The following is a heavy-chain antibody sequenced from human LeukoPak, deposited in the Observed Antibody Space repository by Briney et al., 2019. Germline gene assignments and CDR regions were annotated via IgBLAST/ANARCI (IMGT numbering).Heavy chain of an antibody. Sequence: SLKISCKGSGYGFSSCVNVWVRQITGKGLEWMGVIFPGDSDTRYSPSFQGQVTISADKSISTAYLQWSSLKASDTAMYYCARHGIVGATNPFQNWGQGTLVTVSS. CDR1: GYGFSSCV. V-gene: IGHV5-51*01. CDR3: ARHGIVGATNPFQN. D-gene: IGHD1-26*01. J-gene: IGHJ1*01. CDR2: IFPGDSDT.